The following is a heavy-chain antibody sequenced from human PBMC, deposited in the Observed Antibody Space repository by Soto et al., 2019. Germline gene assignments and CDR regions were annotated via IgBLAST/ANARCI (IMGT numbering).Heavy chain of an antibody. V-gene: IGHV3-30-3*01. CDR1: GFTFSSYA. D-gene: IGHD4-17*01. Sequence: ESGGGVVQPGRSLRLSCAASGFTFSSYAMHWVRQAPGKGLEWVAVISYDGSNKYYADSVKGRFTISRDNSKNTLYLQMNSLRAEDTAVYYCARDSPDYGGNPPWWYFDYWGQGTLVTVSS. CDR3: ARDSPDYGGNPPWWYFDY. J-gene: IGHJ4*02. CDR2: ISYDGSNK.